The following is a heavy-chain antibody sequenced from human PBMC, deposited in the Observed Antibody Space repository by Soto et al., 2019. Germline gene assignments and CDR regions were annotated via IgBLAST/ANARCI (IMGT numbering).Heavy chain of an antibody. CDR2: INSDGRTT. J-gene: IGHJ5*02. D-gene: IGHD2-2*02. CDR3: AREKDIVLVPAAILDP. CDR1: GFNFINYW. Sequence: PGGPMRLPYRASGFNFINYWMHWVRKVSGKGLVWVSRINSDGRTTSYADSVKGRFTISRDNSKNTLYLQMNSLRAEDTAVYYCAREKDIVLVPAAILDPWGQGTLVTVSS. V-gene: IGHV3-74*01.